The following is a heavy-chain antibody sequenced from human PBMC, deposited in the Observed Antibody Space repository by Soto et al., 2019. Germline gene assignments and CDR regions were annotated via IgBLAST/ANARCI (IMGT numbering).Heavy chain of an antibody. D-gene: IGHD3-3*01. CDR3: ASQTYYDFWSGFKTFDY. CDR1: GFTFSSYA. CDR2: ISYDGSNK. Sequence: QVQLVESGGGVVQPGRSLRLSCAASGFTFSSYAMHWVRQAPGKGLEWVAVISYDGSNKYYADSVKGRFTISRDNSKNTLYLQMNSLRAADTAVYYCASQTYYDFWSGFKTFDYWGQGTLVTVSS. V-gene: IGHV3-30-3*01. J-gene: IGHJ4*02.